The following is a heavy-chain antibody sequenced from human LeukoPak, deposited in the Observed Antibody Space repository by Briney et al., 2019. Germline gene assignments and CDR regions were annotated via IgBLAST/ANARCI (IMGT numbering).Heavy chain of an antibody. CDR3: AKGNVIVVVDYI. CDR1: GYTFTSYY. J-gene: IGHJ4*02. CDR2: INPSGGST. Sequence: ASLKVSCKASGYTFTSYYMHWVRQAPGQGLEWMGIINPSGGSTSYAQKFQGRVTMTRDTSTSTVYMELSSLRSEDTAVYYCAKGNVIVVVDYIGGQGTLVTVYS. V-gene: IGHV1-46*01. D-gene: IGHD3-22*01.